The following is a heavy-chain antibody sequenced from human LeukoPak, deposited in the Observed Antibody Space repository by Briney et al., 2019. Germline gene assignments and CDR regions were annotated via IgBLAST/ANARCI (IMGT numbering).Heavy chain of an antibody. CDR3: ARRAGAYSHPYDY. CDR2: ISPSGDIK. D-gene: IGHD4/OR15-4a*01. Sequence: PGGTLRLSCVASGFTFSRHGMNWVRQAPGKGLEWVSGISPSGDIKYYVDSVKGRFTISRDNSKNTLYLQMNSLRAEDTAVYYCARRAGAYSHPYDYWGQGTLVTVSS. J-gene: IGHJ4*02. V-gene: IGHV3-23*01. CDR1: GFTFSRHG.